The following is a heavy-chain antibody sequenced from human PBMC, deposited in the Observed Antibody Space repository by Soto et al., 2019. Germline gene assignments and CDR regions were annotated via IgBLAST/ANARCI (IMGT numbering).Heavy chain of an antibody. D-gene: IGHD6-19*01. CDR1: GYSFTGNY. Sequence: QVQLVQSGAEVKQPGASAKVSCQTSGYSFTGNYIHWVRQAPGQGLEWMGWINPKNGGTNSAQKFQGWVTMTRDTSTCTVYLELTRLKSNDTAVYYCVRSAVGYLDVWGNGTTVTVSS. V-gene: IGHV1-2*04. CDR2: INPKNGGT. J-gene: IGHJ6*04. CDR3: VRSAVGYLDV.